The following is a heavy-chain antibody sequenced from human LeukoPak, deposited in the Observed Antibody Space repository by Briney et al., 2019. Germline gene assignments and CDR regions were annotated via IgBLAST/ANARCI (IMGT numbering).Heavy chain of an antibody. J-gene: IGHJ3*02. Sequence: GESLKISCKGSGYSFTSYWIGWVRQMPGKGLEWMGIIYPGDSDTRYSPSFQGQVTISADKSISTAYLQWSSLKASDTAMYYCARQQGVTAYGLDAFDIWGQGTMVTVSS. V-gene: IGHV5-51*01. CDR1: GYSFTSYW. CDR3: ARQQGVTAYGLDAFDI. D-gene: IGHD2-21*02. CDR2: IYPGDSDT.